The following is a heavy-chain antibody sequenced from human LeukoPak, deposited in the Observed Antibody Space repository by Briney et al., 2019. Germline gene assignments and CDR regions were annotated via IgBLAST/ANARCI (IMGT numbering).Heavy chain of an antibody. CDR2: IHTSGST. J-gene: IGHJ4*02. V-gene: IGHV4-4*07. Sequence: SETLSLTCTVSGGSISSCYWSWIRQPAGKGLEWIGRIHTSGSTNYNPSLKSRVTMSVDTSKNQFSLKLRSVTAADTAVYYCARDSYYYDSSGYYRFDYWGQGTLVTVSS. CDR1: GGSISSCY. D-gene: IGHD3-22*01. CDR3: ARDSYYYDSSGYYRFDY.